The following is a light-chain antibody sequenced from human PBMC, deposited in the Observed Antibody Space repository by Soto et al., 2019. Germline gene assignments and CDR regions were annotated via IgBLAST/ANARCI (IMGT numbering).Light chain of an antibody. CDR3: QQHNNYWT. V-gene: IGKV1-5*03. CDR1: QNINSD. Sequence: DVQMTQSPSTLSASVGDRVTITCRASQNINSDLAWYQQKPGKAPQLLIYRASSLESGVPSRFSGSVSGTEFTLTITSLQPDDLATYYCQQHNNYWTFGHGTRVDIK. J-gene: IGKJ1*01. CDR2: RAS.